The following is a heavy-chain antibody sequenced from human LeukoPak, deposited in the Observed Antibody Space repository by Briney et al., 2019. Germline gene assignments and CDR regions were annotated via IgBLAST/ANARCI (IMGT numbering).Heavy chain of an antibody. CDR3: ARPPLPVKNAESSSHFDY. Sequence: GGSLRLSCAASGFTLSSYSMNWVRLAPGKGLEWVSSISSSSSYIYYGDSVKGRFTISRDNAKNSLYLQMNSLRAENTAVYYCARPPLPVKNAESSSHFDYWGQGTLVTVSS. J-gene: IGHJ4*02. V-gene: IGHV3-21*01. D-gene: IGHD6-13*01. CDR1: GFTLSSYS. CDR2: ISSSSSYI.